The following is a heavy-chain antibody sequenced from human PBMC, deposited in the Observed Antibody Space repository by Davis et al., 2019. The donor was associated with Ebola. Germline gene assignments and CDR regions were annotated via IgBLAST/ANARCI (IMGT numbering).Heavy chain of an antibody. CDR3: ARAYYDYVWGSLGMNFDY. D-gene: IGHD3-16*01. CDR1: GYTFTGYY. J-gene: IGHJ4*02. V-gene: IGHV1-2*04. Sequence: AASVKVSCKASGYTFTGYYMHWVRQAPGQGLEWMGWINPNSGGTNYAQKFQGWVTMTRDTSISTAYMELSSLRSEDTAVYYCARAYYDYVWGSLGMNFDYWGQGTLVTVSS. CDR2: INPNSGGT.